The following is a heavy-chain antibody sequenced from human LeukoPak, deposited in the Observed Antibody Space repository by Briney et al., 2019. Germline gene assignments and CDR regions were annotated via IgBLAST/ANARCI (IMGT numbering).Heavy chain of an antibody. CDR1: GFTFSSYG. Sequence: GGSLRLSCVASGFTFSSYGMSWVRQAPGKGLESVSGISTSGDNTHYADSVKGRFTISRDNSKNTLYLQMNSLRAEDTAIYYCSKEHSSNWLSYVDSRGQGTLVTVSS. D-gene: IGHD6-13*01. J-gene: IGHJ4*02. V-gene: IGHV3-23*01. CDR3: SKEHSSNWLSYVDS. CDR2: ISTSGDNT.